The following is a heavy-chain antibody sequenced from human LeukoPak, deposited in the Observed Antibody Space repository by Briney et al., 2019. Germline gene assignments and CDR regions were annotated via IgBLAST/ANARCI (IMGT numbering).Heavy chain of an antibody. V-gene: IGHV4-34*01. Sequence: SEALSLTCAVYGGSFSGYYWSWIRQPPGKGLEWIGEINHSGSTNYNPSLKSRVTISVDTSKNQFSLKLSSVTAADTAVYYCARALTGTKNWFDPWGQGTLVTVSS. CDR3: ARALTGTKNWFDP. CDR1: GGSFSGYY. J-gene: IGHJ5*02. D-gene: IGHD1-7*01. CDR2: INHSGST.